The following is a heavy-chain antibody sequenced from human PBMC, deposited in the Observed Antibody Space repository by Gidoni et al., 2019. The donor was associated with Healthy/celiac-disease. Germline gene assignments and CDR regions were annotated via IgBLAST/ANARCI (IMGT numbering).Heavy chain of an antibody. CDR1: GGSISSGGYY. CDR2: IYYSGST. D-gene: IGHD2-2*01. J-gene: IGHJ6*02. V-gene: IGHV4-31*03. CDR3: ARDRPIDIVVVPAATSYGMDV. Sequence: QVQLQESGPGLVKPSQTLSFTCTVSGGSISSGGYYWSWIRQHPGKGLEWIGYIYYSGSTYYNPSLKSRVTISVDTSKNQFSLKLSSVTAADTAVYYCARDRPIDIVVVPAATSYGMDVWGQGTTVTVSS.